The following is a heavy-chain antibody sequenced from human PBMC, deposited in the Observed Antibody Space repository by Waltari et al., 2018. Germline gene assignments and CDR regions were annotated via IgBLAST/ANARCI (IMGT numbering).Heavy chain of an antibody. V-gene: IGHV4-38-2*01. D-gene: IGHD6-13*01. CDR1: GYSISSGYY. CDR2: IYHSGST. J-gene: IGHJ6*03. CDR3: ARRAAITAADPTYYMDV. Sequence: QVQLQESGPGLVKPSETLSLTCAVSGYSISSGYYWGWIRQPPGKGLEWIGNIYHSGSTHNTPSLKRRITISVDTSKHQFSLKLSSVTAADTAVYYCARRAAITAADPTYYMDVWGKGTTVTVSS.